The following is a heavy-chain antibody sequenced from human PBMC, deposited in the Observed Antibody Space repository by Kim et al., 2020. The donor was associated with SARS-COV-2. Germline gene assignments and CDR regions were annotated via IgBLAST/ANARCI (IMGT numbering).Heavy chain of an antibody. J-gene: IGHJ4*02. D-gene: IGHD6-13*01. CDR3: ASRGYYIDF. V-gene: IGHV3-48*02. Sequence: GGSLRLSCAASGFTFSGYAMTWVRQAPGKGLEWVSFFSSTGSTIYYEDFVEGRFTISRDNAKNSVSLQMNSLRDEDTAMYYCASRGYYIDFWGQGTLVTVSS. CDR1: GFTFSGYA. CDR2: FSSTGSTI.